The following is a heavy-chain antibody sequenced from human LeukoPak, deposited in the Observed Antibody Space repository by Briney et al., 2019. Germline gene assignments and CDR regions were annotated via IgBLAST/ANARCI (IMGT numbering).Heavy chain of an antibody. CDR3: AKDISGSSGWYDAFDI. V-gene: IGHV3-43*02. D-gene: IGHD6-19*01. CDR2: ISGDGGST. J-gene: IGHJ3*02. Sequence: GGSLRLSCAASGFTFDDYAMHWVRQAPGKGLEWVSLISGDGGSTYYADSVKGRFTISRDDSKNSLYLQKNSLRTEDTALYYCAKDISGSSGWYDAFDIWGQGTMVTVSS. CDR1: GFTFDDYA.